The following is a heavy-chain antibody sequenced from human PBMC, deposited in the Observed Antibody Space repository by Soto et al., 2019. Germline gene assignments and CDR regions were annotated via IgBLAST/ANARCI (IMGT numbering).Heavy chain of an antibody. V-gene: IGHV3-9*01. CDR1: GFTFDDYA. Sequence: ELQLVESGGGLVQPGRSLRLSCAASGFTFDDYAMHWVRQAPGKGLEWVSGLSWNSGTVGYADSVKGRFTISSDNADNSLHLQMNSLRAEDTALYFCAKSPARSLLNCFYYWGQGILVPVSS. J-gene: IGHJ4*02. CDR2: LSWNSGTV. D-gene: IGHD1-1*01. CDR3: AKSPARSLLNCFYY.